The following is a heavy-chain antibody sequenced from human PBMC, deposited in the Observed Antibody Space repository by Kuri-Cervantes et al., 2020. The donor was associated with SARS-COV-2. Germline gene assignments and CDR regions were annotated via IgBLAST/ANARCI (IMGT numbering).Heavy chain of an antibody. CDR3: ASELLWFGEC. CDR2: ISSSGSTI. D-gene: IGHD3-10*01. Sequence: GGSLRLSCAASGFTFSDYYMSWIRQAPGRGLEWVSYISSSGSTIYYAASVKGRFTISRDNAKNTLYLQMNSLRAEATAVYYCASELLWFGECWGQGTLVTVSS. J-gene: IGHJ4*02. V-gene: IGHV3-11*04. CDR1: GFTFSDYY.